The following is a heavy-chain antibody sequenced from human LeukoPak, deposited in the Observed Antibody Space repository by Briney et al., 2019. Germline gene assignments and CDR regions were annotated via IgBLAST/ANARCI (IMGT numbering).Heavy chain of an antibody. Sequence: GGSLRLSCAASGFTFSSYSINWVRQAPGKGLEWVSSISSSSSYIYYADSVKGRFTISRDNAKNSLYLQMNSLRAEDSAVYYCASRHSSGWYLDYWGQGTLVTVPS. CDR3: ASRHSSGWYLDY. D-gene: IGHD6-19*01. J-gene: IGHJ4*02. V-gene: IGHV3-21*01. CDR1: GFTFSSYS. CDR2: ISSSSSYI.